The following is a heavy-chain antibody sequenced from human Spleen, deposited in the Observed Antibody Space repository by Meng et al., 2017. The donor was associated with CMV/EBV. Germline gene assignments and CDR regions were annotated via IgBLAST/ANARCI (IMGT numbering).Heavy chain of an antibody. CDR1: GFTFSDYY. V-gene: IGHV3-11*06. CDR3: VRDWSGSRDY. J-gene: IGHJ4*02. D-gene: IGHD1-26*01. CDR2: ISSSSSHT. Sequence: GESLKISCAASGFTFSDYYMSWIRQAPGKGLEWVSTISSSSSHTYYAESLKGRFTISRDDAKNSLYLQMNGLGAEDTAVYYCVRDWSGSRDYWGQGTLVTVSS.